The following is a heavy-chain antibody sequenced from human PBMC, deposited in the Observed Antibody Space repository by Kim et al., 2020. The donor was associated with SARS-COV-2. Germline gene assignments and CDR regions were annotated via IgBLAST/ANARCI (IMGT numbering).Heavy chain of an antibody. D-gene: IGHD1-1*01. CDR3: AKNMAPGRLGDAMDV. J-gene: IGHJ6*02. CDR2: FPLTGTRP. CDR1: GIAISTYA. Sequence: GGSLRLSCAASGIAISTYAMNWVRQAPGKGLEWVSGFPLTGTRPYYADSVKGRFTISRDTSNNRLFLQMNLLRDGDTAVYYCAKNMAPGRLGDAMDVWGQGTTVTVS. V-gene: IGHV3-23*01.